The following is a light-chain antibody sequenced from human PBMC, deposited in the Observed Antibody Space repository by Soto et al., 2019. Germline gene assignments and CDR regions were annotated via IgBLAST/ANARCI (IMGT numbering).Light chain of an antibody. J-gene: IGLJ3*02. Sequence: QSALPQPASVSGSPGQSITISCTGTSSDVGGYNYVSWYQQHPGKAPKLMIYDVSNRPSGVSNRFSGSKSGNTASLTISGLQAEDEADYYCSSYTSSSTLHGVLGGGTKLTVL. CDR3: SSYTSSSTLHGV. CDR2: DVS. CDR1: SSDVGGYNY. V-gene: IGLV2-14*01.